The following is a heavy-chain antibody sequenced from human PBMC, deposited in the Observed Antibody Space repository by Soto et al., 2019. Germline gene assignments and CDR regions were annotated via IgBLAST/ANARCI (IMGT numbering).Heavy chain of an antibody. Sequence: PSGNPSLTCTVPGGSINSYYWSWIRQPPGKGLEWIGYIYYSGSTNYNPSLKSRVTISVDTSKNQFSLKLSSVTAADTAVYYCAIGVQRDYYYGMDVWGQGTTATVSS. J-gene: IGHJ6*02. CDR2: IYYSGST. V-gene: IGHV4-59*01. CDR3: AIGVQRDYYYGMDV. CDR1: GGSINSYY. D-gene: IGHD6-6*01.